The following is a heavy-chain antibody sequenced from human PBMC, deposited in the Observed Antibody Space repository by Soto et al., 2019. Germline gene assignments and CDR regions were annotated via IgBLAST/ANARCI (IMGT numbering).Heavy chain of an antibody. D-gene: IGHD4-17*01. J-gene: IGHJ2*01. Sequence: EVQLVESGGGLVQPGGYLRLSCAASGFTVSSNYMSWVRQAPGKGLEWVSVIYSGGSTYYADSVKGRFTISRHNSKNTLYLQMNSLRAEDTAVYYCARVGYGDYDWYFDLWGRGTLVTVSS. CDR2: IYSGGST. CDR3: ARVGYGDYDWYFDL. V-gene: IGHV3-53*04. CDR1: GFTVSSNY.